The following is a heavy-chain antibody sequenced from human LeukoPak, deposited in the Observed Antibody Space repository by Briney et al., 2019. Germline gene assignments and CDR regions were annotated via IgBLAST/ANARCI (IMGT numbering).Heavy chain of an antibody. Sequence: ASVKVSCKVSGYTFTAYYMHWVRQAPGQGLEWMGWINPNIGGTNYAQKFQGRVTMTRDTSISTAYMELSRLRSDDTAVYYCVRDYFRGDIVATIMDYWGQGTLVTVSS. CDR2: INPNIGGT. J-gene: IGHJ4*02. D-gene: IGHD5-12*01. CDR1: GYTFTAYY. V-gene: IGHV1-2*02. CDR3: VRDYFRGDIVATIMDY.